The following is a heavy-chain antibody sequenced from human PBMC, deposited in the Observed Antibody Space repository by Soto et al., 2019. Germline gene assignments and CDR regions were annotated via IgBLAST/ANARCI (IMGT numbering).Heavy chain of an antibody. D-gene: IGHD5-18*01. J-gene: IGHJ5*02. CDR3: ARSNSYYKDWFGP. Sequence: ASVKVSCKVSGYTFTDYYINWVRQAPGQGLEWMGWINPNSGGTNYAQNFQGRVTMTRDTSISTAYMDLSRLKSDDTAVYYCARSNSYYKDWFGPWGQGTLVTVSS. V-gene: IGHV1-2*02. CDR2: INPNSGGT. CDR1: GYTFTDYY.